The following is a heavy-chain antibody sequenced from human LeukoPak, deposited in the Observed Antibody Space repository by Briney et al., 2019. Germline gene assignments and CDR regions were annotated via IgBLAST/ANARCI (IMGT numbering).Heavy chain of an antibody. CDR2: IYHSGST. D-gene: IGHD3-10*01. J-gene: IGHJ4*02. CDR1: GGSISSGGYS. CDR3: ARSSLLLWFGELSPRL. V-gene: IGHV4-30-2*01. Sequence: SETLSLTCAVSGGSISSGGYSWSWIRQPPGKGLEWIGYIYHSGSTYYNPSLKSRVTISVDRSKNQFSLKLSSVTAADTAVYYCARSSLLLWFGELSPRLWGQGTLVTVSS.